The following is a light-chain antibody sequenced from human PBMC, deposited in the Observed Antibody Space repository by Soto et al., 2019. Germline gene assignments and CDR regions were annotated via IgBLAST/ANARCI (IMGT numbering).Light chain of an antibody. V-gene: IGKV1-39*01. CDR3: QQSYSTLSMYT. CDR1: QSISSY. J-gene: IGKJ2*01. Sequence: DIQMTQSPSSLSASVGDRVTITCRASQSISSYLNWYQQKPGKAPKLLIYAASSLQSGVPSRFSGSGSGKDFTXXISSLQPEDFATYYCQQSYSTLSMYTFGQGTKLEIK. CDR2: AAS.